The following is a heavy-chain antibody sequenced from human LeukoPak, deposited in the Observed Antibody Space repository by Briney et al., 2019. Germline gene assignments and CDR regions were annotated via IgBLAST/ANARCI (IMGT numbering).Heavy chain of an antibody. V-gene: IGHV4-61*02. CDR3: ARAGYCSGGSCYGSYYYYGMDV. CDR2: IYTSGST. Sequence: SETLSLTCTVSGGSISSGSYYWSWIRQPAGKGLEWIGRIYTSGSTNYNPSLKSRVTISVDTSKNQFSLKLSSVTAADTAVYYCARAGYCSGGSCYGSYYYYGMDVWGQGTTVTVSS. CDR1: GGSISSGSYY. D-gene: IGHD2-15*01. J-gene: IGHJ6*02.